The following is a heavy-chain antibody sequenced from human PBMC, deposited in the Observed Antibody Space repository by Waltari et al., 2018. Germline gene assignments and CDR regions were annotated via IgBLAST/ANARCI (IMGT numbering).Heavy chain of an antibody. CDR3: ARRHPHCSGGSCYSGNWFDP. CDR1: GGSISSRSYY. Sequence: QLQLQESGPGLVKPSETLSLTCTVSGGSISSRSYYWGWIRPPPGKGLEWIGSIYYSGSTYYNPSLKSRVTISVDTSKNQFSLKLSSVTAADTAVYYCARRHPHCSGGSCYSGNWFDPWGQGTLVTVSS. D-gene: IGHD2-15*01. J-gene: IGHJ5*02. CDR2: IYYSGST. V-gene: IGHV4-39*01.